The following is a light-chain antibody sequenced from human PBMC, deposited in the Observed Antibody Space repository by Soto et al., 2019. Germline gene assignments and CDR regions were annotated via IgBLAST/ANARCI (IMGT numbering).Light chain of an antibody. CDR2: GAS. Sequence: DIRMTQSPSSLSASVGDRVTITCRASQSISSYLNWYQQRPGKAPKVLIYGASTLQSGVPSRFSGSGSGTEFTLTISSLQPEDFATYYCQQGYSIPWTFGQGTKVDIK. J-gene: IGKJ1*01. V-gene: IGKV1-39*01. CDR1: QSISSY. CDR3: QQGYSIPWT.